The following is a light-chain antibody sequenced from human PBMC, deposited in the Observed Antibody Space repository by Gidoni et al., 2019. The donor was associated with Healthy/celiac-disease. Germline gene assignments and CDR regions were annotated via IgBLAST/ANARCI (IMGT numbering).Light chain of an antibody. CDR3: QQYNSYPWT. J-gene: IGKJ2*01. CDR1: QSISSW. V-gene: IGKV1-5*01. CDR2: DAS. Sequence: DIQMTQSPSTLSASVGDRVTITCRASQSISSWLAWYQQKPGKAPKLLIYDASSLESGVPSRFSGSGSGTEFTLTISSLQPDDFATYYCQQYNSYPWTFXQXTKLEIK.